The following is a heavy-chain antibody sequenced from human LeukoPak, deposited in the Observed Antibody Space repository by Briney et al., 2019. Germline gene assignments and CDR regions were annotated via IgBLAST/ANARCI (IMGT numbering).Heavy chain of an antibody. V-gene: IGHV3-15*01. CDR3: ARYNWIDGRSYNGVDV. J-gene: IGHJ6*02. D-gene: IGHD1-1*01. CDR1: GFTFSNAW. Sequence: GGPLRLSCAASGFTFSNAWMSWVRQAPGKGLGWVGRVKSKTDGGTTDYAAPVKGRFTISRDDSKNTLYLQMNSLSVDDTAVYYCARYNWIDGRSYNGVDVWGQGTMVTVSS. CDR2: VKSKTDGGTT.